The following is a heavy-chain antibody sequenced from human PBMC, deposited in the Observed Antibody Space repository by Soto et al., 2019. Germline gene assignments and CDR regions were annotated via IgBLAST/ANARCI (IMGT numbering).Heavy chain of an antibody. CDR2: ISGSGGST. J-gene: IGHJ3*02. CDR3: ANNDYGDYVVGPDLENKVGDAFDI. D-gene: IGHD4-17*01. CDR1: GFTFSSYA. V-gene: IGHV3-23*01. Sequence: EVQLLESGGGLVQPGGSLRLSCAASGFTFSSYAMSWVRQAPGKGLEWVSAISGSGGSTYYADYVKGRFTISRDNAKNSLYLQMNSLRAEDTAVYYCANNDYGDYVVGPDLENKVGDAFDIWGQGTMVTVSS.